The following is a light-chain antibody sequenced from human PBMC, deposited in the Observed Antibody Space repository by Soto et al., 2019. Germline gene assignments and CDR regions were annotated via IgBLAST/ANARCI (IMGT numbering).Light chain of an antibody. V-gene: IGLV2-11*01. CDR1: SSDFGGYNY. CDR2: DVS. Sequence: QSVLTQPRSVSGSPGQSVTISCTGTSSDFGGYNYVSWYQHHPGKAPKLMIYDVSERPSGVPDRFSGSKSGNTASLTISGLQAEDEADYYCCSYAGTFYVFGTGTKATAL. J-gene: IGLJ1*01. CDR3: CSYAGTFYV.